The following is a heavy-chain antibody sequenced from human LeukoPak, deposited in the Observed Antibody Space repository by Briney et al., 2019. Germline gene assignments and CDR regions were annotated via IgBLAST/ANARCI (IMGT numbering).Heavy chain of an antibody. J-gene: IGHJ4*02. Sequence: NPSETLSLTCAVYGGSFSGYYWSSIRQPPGKGLESIGEINHSGSTNYSPSLKSRVTISVDTSKNQFSLKLSSVTAADTAVYYCAGVRGYYGSGSYTYWGQGTLVTVSS. CDR2: INHSGST. D-gene: IGHD3-10*01. CDR3: AGVRGYYGSGSYTY. CDR1: GGSFSGYY. V-gene: IGHV4-34*01.